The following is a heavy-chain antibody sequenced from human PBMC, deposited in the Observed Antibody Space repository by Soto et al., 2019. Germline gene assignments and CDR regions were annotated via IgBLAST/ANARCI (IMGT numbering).Heavy chain of an antibody. V-gene: IGHV1-2*04. Sequence: ASVKVSCKASGYTFTGYYMHWVRQAPGQGLEWMGWINPNSGGTNYAQKFQGWVTMTRDTSISTAYMELSRLRSDDTAVYYCARDRTSSGPSSSHYYMXVWGKGTTVTVSS. CDR3: ARDRTSSGPSSSHYYMXV. CDR2: INPNSGGT. D-gene: IGHD6-6*01. J-gene: IGHJ6*03. CDR1: GYTFTGYY.